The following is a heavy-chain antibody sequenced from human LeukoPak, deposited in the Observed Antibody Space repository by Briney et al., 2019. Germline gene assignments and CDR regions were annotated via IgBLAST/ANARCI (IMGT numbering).Heavy chain of an antibody. V-gene: IGHV3-11*04. J-gene: IGHJ5*02. CDR1: GFTFSDYY. D-gene: IGHD6-6*01. CDR2: ISTGGVTI. CDR3: ARDRSDSSSSNWFDP. Sequence: GGSLRLSCAASGFTFSDYYMNWIRQAPGKGLEWVSYISTGGVTIYYADSVKGRFTISRDNAKNSLYLQMNSLRAEETAVYYCARDRSDSSSSNWFDPWGQGTLVTVSS.